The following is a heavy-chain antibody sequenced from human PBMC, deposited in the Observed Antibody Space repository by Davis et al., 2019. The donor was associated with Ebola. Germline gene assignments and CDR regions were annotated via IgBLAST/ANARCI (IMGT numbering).Heavy chain of an antibody. CDR2: INHSGST. CDR3: ARLRYDFWSGYIDY. CDR1: GRSVSGYY. Sequence: SETLSLTCAVNGRSVSGYYWSWFREPPGQALASIWEINHSGSTNYNPSLKSRVTISVDTSKNQFSLKLSSVTAADTAVYYCARLRYDFWSGYIDYWDQGTLVTVSS. J-gene: IGHJ4*02. D-gene: IGHD3-3*01. V-gene: IGHV4-34*01.